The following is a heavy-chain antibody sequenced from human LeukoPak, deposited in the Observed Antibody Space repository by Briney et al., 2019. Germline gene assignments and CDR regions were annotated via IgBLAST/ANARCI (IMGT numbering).Heavy chain of an antibody. CDR1: GSTFSNYG. V-gene: IGHV3-21*01. CDR2: ISSSGTYI. Sequence: GGSLRLSCAASGSTFSNYGMNWVRPAPGKGLEWVSSISSSGTYIYYVDSMKGRFTISRDNAKNSLYLQMDSLRAEDTAVYYCARPRGWERRWYFDLWGRGTLVTVSS. CDR3: ARPRGWERRWYFDL. J-gene: IGHJ2*01. D-gene: IGHD1-26*01.